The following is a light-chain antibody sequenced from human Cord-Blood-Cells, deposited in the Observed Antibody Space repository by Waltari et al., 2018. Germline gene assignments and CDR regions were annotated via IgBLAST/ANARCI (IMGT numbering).Light chain of an antibody. Sequence: EIVLTQSPATLSLSPAARATLSCRASQSVSSYLAWYQQKPGQAPRLLSYDASNRATGIPARFSGSGSGTYFTLTISSLEPEDFAVYYCQQRSNWPPGGTFGPGTKVDIK. CDR2: DAS. J-gene: IGKJ3*01. V-gene: IGKV3-11*01. CDR1: QSVSSY. CDR3: QQRSNWPPGGT.